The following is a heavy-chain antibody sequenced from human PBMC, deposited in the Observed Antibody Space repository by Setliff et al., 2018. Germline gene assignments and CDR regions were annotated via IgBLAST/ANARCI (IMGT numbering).Heavy chain of an antibody. CDR2: FDPGDGET. V-gene: IGHV1-24*01. CDR1: GYTLTEFS. J-gene: IGHJ3*02. CDR3: ARCHGALLYDAFDI. Sequence: SVQVSCKVYGYTLTEFSINWVRQAPGKGLEWMGDFDPGDGETIYAQKFQGRVTMTEDTSTDTAFMELSSLRSEDTAVYYCARCHGALLYDAFDIWGQGTMVTVSS. D-gene: IGHD4-17*01.